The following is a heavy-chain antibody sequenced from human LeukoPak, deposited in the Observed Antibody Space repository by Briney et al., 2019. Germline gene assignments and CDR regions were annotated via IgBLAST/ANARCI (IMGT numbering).Heavy chain of an antibody. CDR2: IYPGDSDT. J-gene: IGHJ3*02. Sequence: GESLKISCKGSGYSFTSYWIGWVRQMPGKGLEWMGIIYPGDSDTRYSPSFQGQVTISADKSISTAYLQWSSLKASDTAMYYCAISDAGYCSGGSCYSLPPDDAFDIWGQGTMVTVSS. D-gene: IGHD2-15*01. CDR1: GYSFTSYW. V-gene: IGHV5-51*01. CDR3: AISDAGYCSGGSCYSLPPDDAFDI.